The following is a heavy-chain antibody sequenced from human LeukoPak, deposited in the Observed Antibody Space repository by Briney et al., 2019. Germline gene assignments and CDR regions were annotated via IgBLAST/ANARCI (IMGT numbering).Heavy chain of an antibody. Sequence: PGGSLRLSCAASGFTFSRYAMSWVRQTPEKGLEWVSVISGSDGSTYYADSVRGRFTISRDDSGNTLFLQMNSLRAEDTAVYYCARRLVAALDGMDVWGQGTTVTVSS. CDR1: GFTFSRYA. J-gene: IGHJ6*02. D-gene: IGHD2-15*01. V-gene: IGHV3-23*01. CDR3: ARRLVAALDGMDV. CDR2: ISGSDGST.